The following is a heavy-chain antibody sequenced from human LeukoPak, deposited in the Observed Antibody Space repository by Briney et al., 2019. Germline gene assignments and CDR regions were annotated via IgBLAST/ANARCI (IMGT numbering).Heavy chain of an antibody. V-gene: IGHV3-7*01. D-gene: IGHD1-1*01. Sequence: GGSLRLSCAVSGLTFSNYWMSWVRQAPGKGLEWVANIKQDGSEKYYVDSVKGRSTISRDNAKNSLYLQMNSLRAEDTAVYYCARSELSPSDFDYWGQGILVTVSS. CDR2: IKQDGSEK. J-gene: IGHJ4*02. CDR1: GLTFSNYW. CDR3: ARSELSPSDFDY.